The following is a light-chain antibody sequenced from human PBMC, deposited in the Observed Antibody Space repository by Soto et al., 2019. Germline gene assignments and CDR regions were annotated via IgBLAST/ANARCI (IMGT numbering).Light chain of an antibody. CDR1: QGISTY. CDR2: DAS. V-gene: IGKV1-39*01. CDR3: QQSSSSSWT. Sequence: IQLTKSTCALSASVGDIVTITCRASQGISTYLNCYQQKPGKAPKLLIYDASSLESGVPSRFSGSGSGTEFTLTISSLQREDFASYYCQQSSSSSWTFGQVTKVDIK. J-gene: IGKJ1*01.